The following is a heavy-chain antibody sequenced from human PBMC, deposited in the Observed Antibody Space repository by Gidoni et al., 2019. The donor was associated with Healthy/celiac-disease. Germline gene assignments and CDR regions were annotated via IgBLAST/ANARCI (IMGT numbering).Heavy chain of an antibody. CDR1: GGSISSSSYY. CDR2: IYYSGST. Sequence: QLQLQESGPGLVKPSETLSLTCTVSGGSISSSSYYWGWIRQPPGKGLEWIGSIYYSGSTYYNPSLKSRVTISVDTSKNQFSLKLSSVTAADTAVYYCTDSSSSSDAFDIWGQGTMVTVSS. V-gene: IGHV4-39*07. J-gene: IGHJ3*02. D-gene: IGHD6-6*01. CDR3: TDSSSSSDAFDI.